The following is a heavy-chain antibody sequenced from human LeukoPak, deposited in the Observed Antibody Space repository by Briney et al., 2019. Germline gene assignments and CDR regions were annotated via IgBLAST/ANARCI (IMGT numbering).Heavy chain of an antibody. J-gene: IGHJ3*02. V-gene: IGHV1-2*02. CDR3: ARGDIVVVPAAMGAFDI. CDR1: GYTFTGYY. Sequence: GASVKVSCKASGYTFTGYYMHWVRQAPGQELEWMGWINPNSGGTNYAQKFQGRVTMTRDTSISTAYMELSRLRSDDTAVYYCARGDIVVVPAAMGAFDIWGQGTMVTVSS. CDR2: INPNSGGT. D-gene: IGHD2-2*01.